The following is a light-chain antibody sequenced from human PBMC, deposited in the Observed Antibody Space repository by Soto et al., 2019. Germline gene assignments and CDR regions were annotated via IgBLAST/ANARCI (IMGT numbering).Light chain of an antibody. J-gene: IGKJ1*01. V-gene: IGKV1-5*01. Sequence: DIRVTQSPAALSASVRDRVTITCRASQSISSWLAWYQQKPGKAPKLLIYDASSLESGVPSRFSGSGSGTEFTLTISSLQPDDFATYYCQQYNGFGPVGQGTKVAI. CDR3: QQYNGFGP. CDR2: DAS. CDR1: QSISSW.